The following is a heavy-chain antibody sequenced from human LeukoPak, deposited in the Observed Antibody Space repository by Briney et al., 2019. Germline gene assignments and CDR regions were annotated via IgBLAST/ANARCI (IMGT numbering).Heavy chain of an antibody. D-gene: IGHD3-9*01. V-gene: IGHV4-39*07. CDR3: ARDSLYYDILTGYYIYYMDV. CDR1: GGSISSSSYY. Sequence: SETLSLTCTVSGGSISSSSYYWGWIRQPPGKGLEWIGSIYYSGSTNYNPSLKSRVTMSVDTSKNQFSLKLSSVTAADTAVYYCARDSLYYDILTGYYIYYMDVWGKGTTVTISS. J-gene: IGHJ6*03. CDR2: IYYSGST.